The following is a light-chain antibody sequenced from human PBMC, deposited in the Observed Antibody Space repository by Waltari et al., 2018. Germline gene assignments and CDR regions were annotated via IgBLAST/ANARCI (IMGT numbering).Light chain of an antibody. CDR3: QKYGSLPAT. Sequence: EIVLTQSPGTLSLSPGERATLSCRASQSVSRTLAWYQQKPGQAPRLLIYDASSRATGTPDRFSGSGSGTDFSLTISRLEPEDFAVYYCQKYGSLPATCGQGTKVEIK. CDR2: DAS. J-gene: IGKJ1*01. CDR1: QSVSRT. V-gene: IGKV3-20*01.